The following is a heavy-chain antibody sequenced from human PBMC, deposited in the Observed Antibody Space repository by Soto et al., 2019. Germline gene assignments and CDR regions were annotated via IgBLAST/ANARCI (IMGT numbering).Heavy chain of an antibody. CDR1: GFTFSNYW. CDR3: VTDRDYSKAY. D-gene: IGHD4-4*01. J-gene: IGHJ4*02. CDR2: IKEDGSDK. V-gene: IGHV3-7*01. Sequence: GGSLRLSCAASGFTFSNYWMNWIRQAPGKGLEWVANIKEDGSDKHYVDSVKGRFSISRDNPKNSLFLQMNSLRAEDTAVYYCVTDRDYSKAYWGQGTLVTVSS.